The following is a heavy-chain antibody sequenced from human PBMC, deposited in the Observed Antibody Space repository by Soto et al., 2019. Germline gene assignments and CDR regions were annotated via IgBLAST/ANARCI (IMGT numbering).Heavy chain of an antibody. J-gene: IGHJ6*02. V-gene: IGHV1-2*02. CDR3: ARGDYSNIYYHYAMDV. CDR1: GYTFTGYY. CDR2: INPNSGGT. Sequence: GASVKVSCKASGYTFTGYYMHWVRQAPGQGLEWMGWINPNSGGTNYAQKFQGRVTMTRDTSISTAYMELSRLRSDDTAAYYCARGDYSNIYYHYAMDVWGQGTTVTVYS. D-gene: IGHD4-4*01.